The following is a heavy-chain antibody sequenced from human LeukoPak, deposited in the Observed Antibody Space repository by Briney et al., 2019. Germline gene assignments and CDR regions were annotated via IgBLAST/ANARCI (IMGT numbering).Heavy chain of an antibody. D-gene: IGHD6-13*01. V-gene: IGHV1-18*01. CDR3: ARPQTTAAGCYFDS. CDR2: INPYSGDT. J-gene: IGHJ4*02. Sequence: ASVKVSCKASGYTFTSYGVSWVRQAPGQGLEWVGWINPYSGDTDYAQNLRGRVTLTTDTSTSTAYMELRSLGSDDSAVYYCARPQTTAAGCYFDSWGQGTLVSVSS. CDR1: GYTFTSYG.